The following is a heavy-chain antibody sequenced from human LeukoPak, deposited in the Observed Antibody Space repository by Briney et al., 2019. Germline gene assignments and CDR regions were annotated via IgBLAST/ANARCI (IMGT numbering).Heavy chain of an antibody. D-gene: IGHD2-2*02. CDR2: IYYSGST. CDR3: ARDKAPRYCSSTSCYKYNWFDP. V-gene: IGHV4-39*07. Sequence: SETLSLTCTVSGGSISSSSYYWSWIRQPPGKGLEWIGSIYYSGSTYYNPSLKSRVTISVDTSKNQFSLKLSSVTAADTAVYYCARDKAPRYCSSTSCYKYNWFDPWGQGTLVTVSS. CDR1: GGSISSSSYY. J-gene: IGHJ5*02.